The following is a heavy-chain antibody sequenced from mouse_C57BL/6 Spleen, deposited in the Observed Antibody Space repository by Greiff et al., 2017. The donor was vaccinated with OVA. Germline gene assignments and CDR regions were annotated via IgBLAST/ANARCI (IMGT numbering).Heavy chain of an antibody. CDR3: ARGDVSYFDY. Sequence: EVQLVESGGGLVKPGGSLKLSCAASGFTFSDYGMHWVRQAPEKGLEWVAYISSGSSTIYYAATVTGRFTISRDNAKNNLFLQMTSLRSEDTAMYYWARGDVSYFDYWGKGTTLTVSS. V-gene: IGHV5-17*01. CDR2: ISSGSSTI. J-gene: IGHJ2*01. CDR1: GFTFSDYG. D-gene: IGHD3-3*01.